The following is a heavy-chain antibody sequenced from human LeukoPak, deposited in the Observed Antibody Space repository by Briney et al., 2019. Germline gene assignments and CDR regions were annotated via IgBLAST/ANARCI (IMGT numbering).Heavy chain of an antibody. Sequence: SVKVSCKASGGTFSSYAISWVRQAPGQGLEWMGRIIPILGIANYAQKFQGRVTITADKSTSTAYMEPSSLRSEDTAVYYCAREGGGYSGYDYSDSSGYYYVFDYWGQGTLVTVSS. CDR1: GGTFSSYA. CDR3: AREGGGYSGYDYSDSSGYYYVFDY. CDR2: IIPILGIA. V-gene: IGHV1-69*04. J-gene: IGHJ4*02. D-gene: IGHD3-22*01.